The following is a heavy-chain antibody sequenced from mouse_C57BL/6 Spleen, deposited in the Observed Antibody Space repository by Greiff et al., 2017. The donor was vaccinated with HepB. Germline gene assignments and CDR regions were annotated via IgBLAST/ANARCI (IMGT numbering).Heavy chain of an antibody. D-gene: IGHD4-1*02. Sequence: QVQLQQSGAELVRPGTSVKMSCKASGYTFTNYWIGWAKQRPGHGLEWIGDIYPGGGYTNYNENVKGKATLTAEKSSSTAYMQFSSLTSEDSAIYYCSRYVSTGHYFDYWGQGTTLTVAS. CDR1: GYTFTNYW. CDR3: SRYVSTGHYFDY. V-gene: IGHV1-63*01. J-gene: IGHJ2*01. CDR2: IYPGGGYT.